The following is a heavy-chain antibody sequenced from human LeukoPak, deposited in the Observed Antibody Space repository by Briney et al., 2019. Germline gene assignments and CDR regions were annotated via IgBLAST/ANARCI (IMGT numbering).Heavy chain of an antibody. J-gene: IGHJ6*02. CDR1: GYTFPSYF. CDR2: INPTGGST. V-gene: IGHV1-46*01. CDR3: ARDLGWELHRVPYYYGMDV. D-gene: IGHD1-26*01. Sequence: GASVKVSCKASGYTFPSYFMHWVRQAPGQGLEWMGIINPTGGSTTYAQKFQGRVTITADESTSTAYMELSSLRSEDTAVYYCARDLGWELHRVPYYYGMDVWGQGTTVTVSS.